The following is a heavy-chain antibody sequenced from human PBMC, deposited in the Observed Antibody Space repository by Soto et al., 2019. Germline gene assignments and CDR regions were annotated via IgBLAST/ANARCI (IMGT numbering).Heavy chain of an antibody. CDR3: AKLEGVLRIDWLSYPFDY. CDR1: GFTFSSYA. CDR2: ISGSGGST. D-gene: IGHD3-9*01. V-gene: IGHV3-23*01. J-gene: IGHJ4*02. Sequence: GGSLRLSCAASGFTFSSYAMSWVRQAPGKGLEWVSAISGSGGSTYYADSVKGRFTISRDNSKNTLYLQMNSLRAEDTAVYYCAKLEGVLRIDWLSYPFDYWGQGTLVTVSS.